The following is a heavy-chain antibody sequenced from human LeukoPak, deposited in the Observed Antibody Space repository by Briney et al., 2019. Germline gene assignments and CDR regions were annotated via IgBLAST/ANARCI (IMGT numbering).Heavy chain of an antibody. D-gene: IGHD2-2*01. J-gene: IGHJ5*02. CDR3: ARGTDCSSSSCYFWFDP. V-gene: IGHV4-59*01. CDR1: GGSISSYY. Sequence: PSETLSLTCTVSGGSISSYYWSWIRQPPGKGLEWIGYIYYSGSTNYNPSLKSRVTISVDTSKNQFSLKLSSVTAADTAVYYCARGTDCSSSSCYFWFDPWGQGTLVTVSS. CDR2: IYYSGST.